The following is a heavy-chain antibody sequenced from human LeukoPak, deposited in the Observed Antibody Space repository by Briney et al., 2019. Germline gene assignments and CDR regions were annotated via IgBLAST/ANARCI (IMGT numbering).Heavy chain of an antibody. CDR3: AIRGGGEPRALYYFDY. CDR1: GGSISSYY. V-gene: IGHV4-59*01. J-gene: IGHJ4*02. Sequence: KPSETLSLTCTVSGGSISSYYWSWIRQPPGKGLEWIWYIYYSGSTNYNPSLKSRVTISVDTSKNQFSLKLSSVTAADTAVYYCAIRGGGEPRALYYFDYWGQGTLVTVSS. CDR2: IYYSGST. D-gene: IGHD3-16*01.